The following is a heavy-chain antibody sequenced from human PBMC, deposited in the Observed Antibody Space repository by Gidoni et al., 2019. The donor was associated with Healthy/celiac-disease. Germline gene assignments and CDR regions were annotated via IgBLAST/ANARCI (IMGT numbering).Heavy chain of an antibody. Sequence: EVQLLESGGGLVQPGGSLRLSCAASGFTFSSYAMSWVRQAPGKGLEWVSAISGSGGSTYYADSVKGRFTISRDNSKNTLYLQMNSLRAEDTAVYYCAKGPYYDILTGYYSDAFDIWGQGTMVTVSS. CDR1: GFTFSSYA. J-gene: IGHJ3*02. D-gene: IGHD3-9*01. CDR3: AKGPYYDILTGYYSDAFDI. CDR2: ISGSGGST. V-gene: IGHV3-23*01.